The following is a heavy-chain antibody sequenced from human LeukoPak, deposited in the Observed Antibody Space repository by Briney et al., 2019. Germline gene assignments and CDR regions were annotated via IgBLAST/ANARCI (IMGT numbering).Heavy chain of an antibody. D-gene: IGHD2-2*01. J-gene: IGHJ5*02. Sequence: NPSETLSLTCTVSGGSISSGGYYWSWIRQPPGKGLEWIVYIYHSGSTYYNPSLKSRVTISVDRSKNQFSLKLSSVTAADTAVYYCASGGFCGSTTCYPNWFDPWGQGTLVTVSS. CDR2: IYHSGST. CDR1: GGSISSGGYY. V-gene: IGHV4-30-2*02. CDR3: ASGGFCGSTTCYPNWFDP.